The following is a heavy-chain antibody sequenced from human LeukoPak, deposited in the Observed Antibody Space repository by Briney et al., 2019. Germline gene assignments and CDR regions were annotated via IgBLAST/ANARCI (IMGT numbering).Heavy chain of an antibody. CDR1: GFTLSFYS. CDR3: ARVHEDVLAFDI. CDR2: ISSSGTTI. V-gene: IGHV3-48*01. J-gene: IGHJ3*02. Sequence: SGGSLRLSCVASGFTLSFYSMNWVRQAPGKGLEWVSYISSSGTTIYYADSVKGRFTISRDNSKNTLYLQMNSLRAEDTAVYYCARVHEDVLAFDIWGQGTMVTVSS. D-gene: IGHD6-6*01.